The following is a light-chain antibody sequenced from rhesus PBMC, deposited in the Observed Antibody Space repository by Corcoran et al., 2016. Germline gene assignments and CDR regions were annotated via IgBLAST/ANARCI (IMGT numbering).Light chain of an antibody. Sequence: DIVMTQTPLSLSVTPGEPASISCRSSQSLLHSNGYTYLHWYLQKPGKSPQLLIYEVSNRASGVPDRFRGRGAGTDFTLKISRVEADDVGVYYCEQTLQTPYSFGQGTKVEIK. V-gene: IGKV2-78*01. J-gene: IGKJ2*01. CDR2: EVS. CDR3: EQTLQTPYS. CDR1: QSLLHSNGYTY.